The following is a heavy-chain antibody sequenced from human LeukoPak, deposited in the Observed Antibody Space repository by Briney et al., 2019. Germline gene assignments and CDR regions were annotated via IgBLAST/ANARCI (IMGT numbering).Heavy chain of an antibody. CDR2: IHNDAATT. J-gene: IGHJ4*02. Sequence: GGSLRLSCAASGFTFSSNEMNWVRQAPGKGLEWVSLIHNDAATTYYADSVRGRFTVSRDNSKNTLYLEMNSLRAEDTAVYYCAKGKGGTSFNYCFDYWGQGTPVSVSS. CDR1: GFTFSSNE. V-gene: IGHV3-23*03. D-gene: IGHD2/OR15-2a*01. CDR3: AKGKGGTSFNYCFDY.